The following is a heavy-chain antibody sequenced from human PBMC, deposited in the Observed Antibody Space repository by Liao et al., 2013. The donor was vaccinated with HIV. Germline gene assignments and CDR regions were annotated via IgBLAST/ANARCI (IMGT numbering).Heavy chain of an antibody. Sequence: QVQLQESGPGLVRPSETLSLTCTVSGGSISSYSWTWVRQPPGRGLEWIGYIDYSGNTNYNPSLKSRVTTSMASSKNQFSLTLIAVSAADTAVYYCARGRRGIRTPFDHWGQGTLVTVSS. CDR1: GGSISSYS. CDR3: ARGRRGIRTPFDH. J-gene: IGHJ4*02. CDR2: IDYSGNT. D-gene: IGHD1-14*01. V-gene: IGHV4-59*13.